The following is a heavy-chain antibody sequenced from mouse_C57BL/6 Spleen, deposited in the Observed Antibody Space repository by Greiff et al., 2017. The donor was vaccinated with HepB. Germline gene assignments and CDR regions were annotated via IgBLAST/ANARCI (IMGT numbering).Heavy chain of an antibody. CDR2: IYPGDGDT. J-gene: IGHJ4*01. Sequence: VQLQQSGPELVKPGASVKISCKASGYAFSSSWMNWVKQRPGKGLEWIGRIYPGDGDTNYNGKFKGKATLTADKSSSTAYMQLSSLTSEDSAVYVCAREGGIYYGNLYAMDYWGQGTSVTVSS. D-gene: IGHD2-1*01. CDR1: GYAFSSSW. V-gene: IGHV1-82*01. CDR3: AREGGIYYGNLYAMDY.